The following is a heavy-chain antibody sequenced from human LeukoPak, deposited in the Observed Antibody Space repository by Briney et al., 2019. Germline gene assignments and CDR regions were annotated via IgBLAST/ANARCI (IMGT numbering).Heavy chain of an antibody. CDR1: GYTFTSYG. V-gene: IGHV1-18*01. Sequence: GASVKVSCKASGYTFTSYGIRWVRQAPGQGLEWMGWISAYSGNTNYAQKLQDRVTMTTDTSTSTVYMELRSLRSDDTAVYYCGRDRLSEYSGSGRNWYFDLWGRGTLVTVSS. CDR2: ISAYSGNT. CDR3: GRDRLSEYSGSGRNWYFDL. D-gene: IGHD3-10*01. J-gene: IGHJ2*01.